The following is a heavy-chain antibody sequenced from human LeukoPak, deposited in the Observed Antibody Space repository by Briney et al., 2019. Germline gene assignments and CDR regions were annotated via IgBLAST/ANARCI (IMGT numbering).Heavy chain of an antibody. CDR2: IYHSGST. CDR3: AREDYDDSGAWYFDL. J-gene: IGHJ2*01. V-gene: IGHV4-4*02. D-gene: IGHD3-3*01. Sequence: GSLRLSCAASGFTFSNAWMSWVRQAPGKGLEWIGEIYHSGSTNYNPSLKSRVTISVDKSKNQFSLKLSSVTAADTAVYYCAREDYDDSGAWYFDLWGRGTLVTVSS. CDR1: GFTFSNAW.